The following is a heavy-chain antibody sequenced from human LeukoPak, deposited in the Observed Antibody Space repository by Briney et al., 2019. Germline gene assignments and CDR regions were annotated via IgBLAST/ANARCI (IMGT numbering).Heavy chain of an antibody. CDR2: ISGSGGST. Sequence: QAGGSLRLSCAASGFTFSSYAMSWVRQAPGKGLEWVSAISGSGGSTYYADSVKGRFTISRDNSKSTLYLQMNSLRAEDTAVYYCAKQRGCRGGSCYYYGMDVWGQGTTVTVSS. CDR3: AKQRGCRGGSCYYYGMDV. V-gene: IGHV3-23*01. J-gene: IGHJ6*02. CDR1: GFTFSSYA. D-gene: IGHD2-15*01.